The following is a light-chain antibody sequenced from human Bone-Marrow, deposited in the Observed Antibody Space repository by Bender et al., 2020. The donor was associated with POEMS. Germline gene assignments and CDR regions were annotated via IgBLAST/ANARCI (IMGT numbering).Light chain of an antibody. V-gene: IGLV2-8*01. J-gene: IGLJ2*01. Sequence: QSALTQPPSASGSLAQSVTVYCTGTSSDVGGYNYFSWYQQHPGKAPNLIIYEVSKRPSGGPDSFSGFKSGNTASLTVSGHRSEDEADYYCSSYAGSNTLVFGGGTKLTVL. CDR2: EVS. CDR3: SSYAGSNTLV. CDR1: SSDVGGYNY.